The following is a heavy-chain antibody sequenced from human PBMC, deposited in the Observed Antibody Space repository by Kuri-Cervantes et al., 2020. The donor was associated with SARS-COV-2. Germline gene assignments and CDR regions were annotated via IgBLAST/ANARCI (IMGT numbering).Heavy chain of an antibody. CDR1: GFSFDDYT. J-gene: IGHJ6*02. D-gene: IGHD1-26*01. V-gene: IGHV3-43*01. CDR2: ISWDGDKT. CDR3: ARDSRGRWELLSYYYGMDV. Sequence: GESLKISCAASGFSFDDYTMHWVRQAPGKGLEWVSHISWDGDKTNYADSVKGRFTISRDNAKNSLYLQMNSLRAEDTAVYYCARDSRGRWELLSYYYGMDVWGQGTTVTVSS.